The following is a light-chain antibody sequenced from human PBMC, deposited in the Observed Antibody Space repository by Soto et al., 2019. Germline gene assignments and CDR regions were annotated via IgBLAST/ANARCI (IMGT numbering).Light chain of an antibody. CDR1: QTIGTW. J-gene: IGKJ5*01. CDR3: QQYNSYLYT. CDR2: KAS. Sequence: IQMTPSPSTLCASVGDTVTITCRASQTIGTWLAWYQQKPGKAPKLLIYKASSLESGVPSRFSGSGSGTEFTLTISSLQPDDFATYYCQQYNSYLYTFGQGTRLEIK. V-gene: IGKV1-5*03.